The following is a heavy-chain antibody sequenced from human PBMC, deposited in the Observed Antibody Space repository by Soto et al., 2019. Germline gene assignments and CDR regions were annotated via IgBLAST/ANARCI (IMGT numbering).Heavy chain of an antibody. Sequence: EVQLLESGGGLVQPGGSLRLSCAASGFTFSDYSMSWVRQTPERGLEWVSTLTRGGTSYYADSVQGRFTVSRDNSKNTVSLQMHSLRAEDTALYYCTKRATTVPTPGNYFDSWGQGTLVTVSS. CDR2: LTRGGTS. V-gene: IGHV3-23*01. CDR1: GFTFSDYS. CDR3: TKRATTVPTPGNYFDS. D-gene: IGHD1-1*01. J-gene: IGHJ4*02.